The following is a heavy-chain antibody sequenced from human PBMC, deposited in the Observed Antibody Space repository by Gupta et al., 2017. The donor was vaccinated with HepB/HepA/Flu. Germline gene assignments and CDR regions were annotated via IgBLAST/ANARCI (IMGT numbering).Heavy chain of an antibody. D-gene: IGHD2-2*02. J-gene: IGHJ4*02. CDR2: ISSSSSTI. CDR1: GFTFSSYS. CDR3: AREPLYCSSTSCYIDY. V-gene: IGHV3-48*02. Sequence: EVQLVESGGGLVQPGGSLRLSCAASGFTFSSYSMNWFRQAPGKWLEWVSYISSSSSTIYYADSVKVRFTISRDNAKNSLYLQMNSLRDEDTAVYYCAREPLYCSSTSCYIDYWGQGTLVTVSS.